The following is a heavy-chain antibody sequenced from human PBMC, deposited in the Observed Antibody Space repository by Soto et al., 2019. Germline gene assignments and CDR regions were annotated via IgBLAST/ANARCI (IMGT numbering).Heavy chain of an antibody. CDR2: ISGSGGST. CDR3: AKDQNDSSSYYYTDY. Sequence: GGSLRLSGASSGFTFSSYAMSWVRQAPGKGLEWVSAISGSGGSTYYADSVKGRFTISRDNSKNTLYLQMNSLRAEDTAVYYCAKDQNDSSSYYYTDYWGQGTLVTVSS. D-gene: IGHD3-22*01. V-gene: IGHV3-23*01. J-gene: IGHJ4*02. CDR1: GFTFSSYA.